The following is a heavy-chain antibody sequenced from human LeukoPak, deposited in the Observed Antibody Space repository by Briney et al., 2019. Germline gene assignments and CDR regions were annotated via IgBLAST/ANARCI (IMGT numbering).Heavy chain of an antibody. CDR2: MSATAGNT. D-gene: IGHD6-13*01. V-gene: IGHV3-23*01. CDR1: GFIFSNYA. J-gene: IGHJ4*02. Sequence: GGSLRLSCAASGFIFSNYAMIWVRQAPGQGLEWVSAMSATAGNTYYADSVKGRFTISRDNSKNTLYLQMNSLKTEDTAVYYCTTAGYSSSRRYFDYWGQGTLVTVSS. CDR3: TTAGYSSSRRYFDY.